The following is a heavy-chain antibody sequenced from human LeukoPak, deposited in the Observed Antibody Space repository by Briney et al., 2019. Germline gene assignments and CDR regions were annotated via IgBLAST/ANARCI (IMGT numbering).Heavy chain of an antibody. Sequence: SETLSLTCTVSGGSISGYYWSWIRRSPGKGLEWIGEINHSGSTNYNPSLKSRVTISVDTSKNQFSLKLSSVTAADTAVYYCAFSDYYWGQGTLVTVSS. D-gene: IGHD5-12*01. CDR1: GGSISGYY. J-gene: IGHJ4*02. CDR2: INHSGST. V-gene: IGHV4-34*01. CDR3: AFSDYY.